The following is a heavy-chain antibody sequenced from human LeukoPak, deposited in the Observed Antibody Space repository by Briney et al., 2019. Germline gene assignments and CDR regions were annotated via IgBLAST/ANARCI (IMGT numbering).Heavy chain of an antibody. D-gene: IGHD2-2*03. CDR2: IYHSGST. CDR1: GYSISSGYY. J-gene: IGHJ4*02. Sequence: SETLSLTCTVSGYSISSGYYWGWIRQPPGKGLEWIGSIYHSGSTYYNPSLKSRVTISVDTSKNRFSLKLSSVTAADTAVYYCARVDIVVVPAAIDYWGQGTLVTVSS. V-gene: IGHV4-38-2*02. CDR3: ARVDIVVVPAAIDY.